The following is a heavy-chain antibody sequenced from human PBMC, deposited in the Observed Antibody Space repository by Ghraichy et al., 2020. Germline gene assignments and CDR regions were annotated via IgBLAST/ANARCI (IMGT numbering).Heavy chain of an antibody. V-gene: IGHV3-7*03. CDR3: ARDRSTYYDFWSGYYYYGMDV. J-gene: IGHJ6*02. Sequence: GGSLRLSCAASGFTFSSYWMSWVRQAPGKGLEWVANIKQDGSEKYYVDSVKGRFTISRDNAKNSLYLQMNSLRAEDTAVYYCARDRSTYYDFWSGYYYYGMDVWGQGTTVTVSS. CDR2: IKQDGSEK. D-gene: IGHD3-3*01. CDR1: GFTFSSYW.